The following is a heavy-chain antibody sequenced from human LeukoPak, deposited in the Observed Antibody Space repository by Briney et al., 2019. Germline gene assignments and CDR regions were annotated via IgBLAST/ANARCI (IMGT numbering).Heavy chain of an antibody. Sequence: GGSLRLSCAASGFTFSSYEMNWVRQAPGKGLEWVSYISSSGSTIYYADSVKGRFTISRDNAKNSLYLQMNSLRAEDTAVYYCARAEQCGADCYWFDYWGQGTLVTVSS. D-gene: IGHD2-21*02. CDR2: ISSSGSTI. J-gene: IGHJ4*02. CDR1: GFTFSSYE. V-gene: IGHV3-48*03. CDR3: ARAEQCGADCYWFDY.